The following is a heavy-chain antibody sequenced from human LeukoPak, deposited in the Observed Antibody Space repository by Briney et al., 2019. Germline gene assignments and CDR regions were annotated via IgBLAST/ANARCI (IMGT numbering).Heavy chain of an antibody. CDR3: ARGSDLTNGYCSSTNCYSVFDY. V-gene: IGHV4-34*01. D-gene: IGHD2-2*02. J-gene: IGHJ4*02. CDR1: GGSFSGYY. Sequence: SETLSLTCAVYGGSFSGYYWSWIRQPPGKGLEWIGEINHSGSTNYNPSLKSRVTISVDTSKNQFSLKLSSVTAADTAVYYCARGSDLTNGYCSSTNCYSVFDYWGQGTLVTVSS. CDR2: INHSGST.